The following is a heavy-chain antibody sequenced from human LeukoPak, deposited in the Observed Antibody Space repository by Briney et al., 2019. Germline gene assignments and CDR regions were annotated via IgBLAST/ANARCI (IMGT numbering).Heavy chain of an antibody. CDR1: GYTFTSYY. CDR2: INTKGGST. Sequence: GASVKVSCKAAGYTFTSYYMHWVRQAPGQGLEWMGIINTKGGSTSYAQEFQGRVTMNRDTSTSTVYIELSSLRSEDTAVYYCARGEGYVQVHAFDIWGQGTIVTVSS. V-gene: IGHV1-46*01. D-gene: IGHD6-13*01. CDR3: ARGEGYVQVHAFDI. J-gene: IGHJ3*02.